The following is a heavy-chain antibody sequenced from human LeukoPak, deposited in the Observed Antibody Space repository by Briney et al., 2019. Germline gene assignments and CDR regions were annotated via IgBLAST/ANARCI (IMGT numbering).Heavy chain of an antibody. J-gene: IGHJ5*02. V-gene: IGHV4-34*01. CDR1: GGSFSAYY. D-gene: IGHD5-18*01. Sequence: SETLSLTCAVYGGSFSAYYWTWIRQPPGEGLEWIGEINHSGSSNYNSSLRSRVTISVDTSYKQFSLRLSSVTAADTAVYYCAPRGDIEHSYVYGKWFDPWGQGTRVTVSS. CDR2: INHSGSS. CDR3: APRGDIEHSYVYGKWFDP.